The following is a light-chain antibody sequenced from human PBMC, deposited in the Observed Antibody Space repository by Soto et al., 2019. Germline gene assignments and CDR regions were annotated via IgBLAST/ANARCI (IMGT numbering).Light chain of an antibody. J-gene: IGLJ2*01. V-gene: IGLV1-44*01. CDR2: NNN. CDR3: AVWDDSLSGMV. CDR1: SSNIETNT. Sequence: QSVLTQPPSASGTPGQRVTISCSGSSSNIETNTVDWYQHLPGTAPKVLIFNNNQRPSVVPDRFSGSKSGTSASLAISGLQSEDEADYYCAVWDDSLSGMVFGGGTKLTVL.